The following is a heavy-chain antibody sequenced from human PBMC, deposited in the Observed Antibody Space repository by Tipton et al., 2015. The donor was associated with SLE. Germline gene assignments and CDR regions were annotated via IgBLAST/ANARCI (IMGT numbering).Heavy chain of an antibody. V-gene: IGHV4-59*01. J-gene: IGHJ4*02. CDR3: ARGGWSLGY. CDR1: GGSISNFY. Sequence: TLSLTCTVSGGSISNFYWSWFRQPPGKGLEWIGYIHSSGTTNYNASLKTRLTISVDTSKNQFSLKLNSMTAADTAVYYCARGGWSLGYWGQGTRVTVSS. CDR2: IHSSGTT. D-gene: IGHD2-15*01.